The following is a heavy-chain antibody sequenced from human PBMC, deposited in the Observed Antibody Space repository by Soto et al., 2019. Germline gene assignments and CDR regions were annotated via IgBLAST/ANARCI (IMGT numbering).Heavy chain of an antibody. D-gene: IGHD3-3*01. CDR1: GFTFSNYG. Sequence: QPGGSLRLSCAASGFTFSNYGMHWVRQAPGKGLEWVAVISYDGSNKYYADSVKGRFTISRDNSKNTLYLQMNSLRAEDTAVYYCARGDFWSDNEDYYGMDVWGQGTTVTVSS. V-gene: IGHV3-30*19. CDR3: ARGDFWSDNEDYYGMDV. CDR2: ISYDGSNK. J-gene: IGHJ6*02.